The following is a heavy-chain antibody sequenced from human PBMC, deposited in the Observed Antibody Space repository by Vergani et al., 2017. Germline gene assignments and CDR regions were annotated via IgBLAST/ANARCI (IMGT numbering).Heavy chain of an antibody. CDR3: ARARCIETCYMSNWLDS. CDR2: TRYDGIVE. D-gene: IGHD3-9*01. J-gene: IGHJ5*01. Sequence: QVQLVESGGGVVQPGGSLRLSCAASGFTFTNYGMHWVRQAPGKGLEWVAFTRYDGIVEYYGDSVRGRFTISRDNAQNTLYLQMNSLRVEDTGVYYCARARCIETCYMSNWLDSWGQGTLVTVSS. V-gene: IGHV3-30*02. CDR1: GFTFTNYG.